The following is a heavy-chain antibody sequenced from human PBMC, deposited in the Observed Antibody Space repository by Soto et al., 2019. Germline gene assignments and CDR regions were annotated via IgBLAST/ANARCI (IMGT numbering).Heavy chain of an antibody. J-gene: IGHJ4*02. CDR2: IYYSGST. V-gene: IGHV4-31*03. CDR3: ARREIQSPIDY. Sequence: SETLSLTCTVSGGSISSGGYYWSWIRQHPGKGLEWIGSIYYSGSTYYNPSLKSRVTISVDTSKNQFSLKLSSVTAADTAVYYCARREIQSPIDYWGQGTLVTVSS. D-gene: IGHD1-26*01. CDR1: GGSISSGGYY.